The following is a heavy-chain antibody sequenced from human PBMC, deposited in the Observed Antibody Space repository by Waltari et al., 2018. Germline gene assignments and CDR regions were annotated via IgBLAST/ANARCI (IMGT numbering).Heavy chain of an antibody. J-gene: IGHJ5*02. V-gene: IGHV3-23*04. D-gene: IGHD6-19*01. CDR1: GFTFSAYG. CDR3: AKGVSTGWTP. Sequence: EVQLVESGGGLVQPGGSLRLSCAASGFTFSAYGMCRVRQAPGKGLEWVSSISGSGGSTYYADSVKGRFTISRDNSKNTLFLQMNSLRAEDTAVYYCAKGVSTGWTPWGQGTLVTVSS. CDR2: ISGSGGST.